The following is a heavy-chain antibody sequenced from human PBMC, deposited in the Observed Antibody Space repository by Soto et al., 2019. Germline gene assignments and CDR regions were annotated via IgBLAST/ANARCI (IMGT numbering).Heavy chain of an antibody. V-gene: IGHV3-30-3*01. J-gene: IGHJ4*02. CDR2: ISYDGSNK. CDR3: ARGAGIAVAGTSFDY. CDR1: GFTFSSYT. D-gene: IGHD6-19*01. Sequence: QVQLVEFGGGVVQPGRSLRLSCAASGFTFSSYTMHWVRQAPGKGLEWVALISYDGSNKYYADSVKGRFTISRDNSKNTLYLQMNSLRAEDTAVYYCARGAGIAVAGTSFDYWGQGTLVTVSS.